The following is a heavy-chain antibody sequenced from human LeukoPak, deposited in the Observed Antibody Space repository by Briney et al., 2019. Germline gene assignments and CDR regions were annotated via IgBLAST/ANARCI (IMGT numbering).Heavy chain of an antibody. CDR2: ISSSSSYI. V-gene: IGHV3-21*01. CDR1: GFTFSSYS. Sequence: GGSLRLSCAASGFTFSSYSMNWVRQALGKGLEWVSSISSSSSYIYYADSVKGRYTISRDNAKNTLYLQMNSLRAEDTAVYYCARAYYYDSSGYYGYWGQGTLVTVSS. J-gene: IGHJ4*02. CDR3: ARAYYYDSSGYYGY. D-gene: IGHD3-22*01.